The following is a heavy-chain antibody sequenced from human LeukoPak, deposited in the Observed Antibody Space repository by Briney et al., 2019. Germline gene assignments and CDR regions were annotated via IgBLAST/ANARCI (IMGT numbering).Heavy chain of an antibody. J-gene: IGHJ4*02. D-gene: IGHD3-10*01. Sequence: GASVKVSCKASGYTFTVYYMHWVRQAPGQGLEWMGWINPNSGGTNYAQKFQGRVTMTRDTSISTAYMELSRLRSDDTAVYYCARVGPYGSGSSLFDYWGQGTLVTVSS. V-gene: IGHV1-2*02. CDR2: INPNSGGT. CDR1: GYTFTVYY. CDR3: ARVGPYGSGSSLFDY.